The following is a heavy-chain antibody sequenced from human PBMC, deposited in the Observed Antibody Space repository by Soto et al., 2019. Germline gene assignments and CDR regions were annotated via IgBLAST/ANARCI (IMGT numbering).Heavy chain of an antibody. V-gene: IGHV4-30-4*01. CDR3: VRATVCATVDASHGYLHS. CDR1: GGAINSDYYY. J-gene: IGHJ6*01. Sequence: QVRLQESGPGLVKSSQTLSLTCSVSGGAINSDYYYWGWVRQPPGKGLEWIGYMYSSGSTYSNPSLMRPVAMSPVSSQNHSSLSLTSVTAADTAVYFCVRATVCATVDASHGYLHSWGQGIPVTVSS. D-gene: IGHD2-2*03. CDR2: MYSSGST.